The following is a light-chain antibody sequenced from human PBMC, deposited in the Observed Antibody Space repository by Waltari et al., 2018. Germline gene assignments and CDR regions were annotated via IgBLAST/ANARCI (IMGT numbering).Light chain of an antibody. Sequence: QSVLTQPPSVSGAPGQRVTIACTGSWYNTGAGSDDPWYQQLPGKAPTLLIYGVNTRPPGVPDRFFGSKSGSSASLAIPGLQPEDEADYYCQSYDTSLGVVFGGGTKLTVL. J-gene: IGLJ2*01. CDR2: GVN. V-gene: IGLV1-40*01. CDR3: QSYDTSLGVV. CDR1: WYNTGAGSD.